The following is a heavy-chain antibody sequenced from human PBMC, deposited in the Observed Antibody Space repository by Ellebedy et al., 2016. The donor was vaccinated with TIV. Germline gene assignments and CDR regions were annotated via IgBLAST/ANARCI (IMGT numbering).Heavy chain of an antibody. CDR3: AREDGGEGVVTENLEWGFFDY. Sequence: GESLKISXVASGFPFSNYWMHWVRQVPGKGLMWVSRINTDGTTTRYADSVKGRFTISRDNAKNSLYLQLNSLRAEDTAVFYCAREDGGEGVVTENLEWGFFDYWGQGIMVTVSS. J-gene: IGHJ4*02. CDR1: GFPFSNYW. V-gene: IGHV3-74*01. D-gene: IGHD3-10*01. CDR2: INTDGTTT.